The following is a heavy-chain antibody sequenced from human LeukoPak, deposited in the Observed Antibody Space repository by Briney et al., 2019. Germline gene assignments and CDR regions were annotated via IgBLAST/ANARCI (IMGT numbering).Heavy chain of an antibody. V-gene: IGHV1-69*04. CDR2: IIPILGIA. CDR1: GGTFSSCA. D-gene: IGHD3-22*01. CDR3: ARDLTYYDSSGYYLKGPSYYFDY. J-gene: IGHJ4*02. Sequence: SVKVSCKASGGTFSSCAISWVRQAPGQGLEWMGRIIPILGIANYAQKFQGRVTITADKSTSTAYTELSSLRSEDTAVYYCARDLTYYDSSGYYLKGPSYYFDYWGQGTLVTVSS.